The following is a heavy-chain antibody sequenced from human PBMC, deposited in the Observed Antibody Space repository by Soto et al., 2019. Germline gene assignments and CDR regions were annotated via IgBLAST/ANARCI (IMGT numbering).Heavy chain of an antibody. V-gene: IGHV3-21*01. Sequence: PGGSLRLSCAASGFTFSSYSMNWVRQAPGKGLEWVSSISSSSSYIYYADSVKSRFTISRDNAKNSLYLQMNSLRAEDTAVYYCARDFPDYYYGMDVWGQGTTVTVSS. J-gene: IGHJ6*02. CDR1: GFTFSSYS. CDR2: ISSSSSYI. CDR3: ARDFPDYYYGMDV.